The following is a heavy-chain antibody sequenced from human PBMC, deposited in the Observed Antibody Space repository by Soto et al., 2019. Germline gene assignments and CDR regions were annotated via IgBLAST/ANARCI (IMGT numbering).Heavy chain of an antibody. CDR3: ARGRGGYAGRPYYFDY. J-gene: IGHJ4*02. D-gene: IGHD5-12*01. CDR2: IFYSGST. CDR1: GDSISPYY. V-gene: IGHV4-59*01. Sequence: SETLSLTCTVSGDSISPYYWSWIRQPPGKGLEWIGYIFYSGSTSYNPSLKSRVTISVGTSKNQFSLNLYSLTSADTAVYYCARGRGGYAGRPYYFDYWGQGTLVTVSS.